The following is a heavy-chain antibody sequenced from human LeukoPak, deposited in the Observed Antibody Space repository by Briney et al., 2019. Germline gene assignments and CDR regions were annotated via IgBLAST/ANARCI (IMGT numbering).Heavy chain of an antibody. Sequence: PSETLSLTCAVSGGSISSGGYSWSWIRQPPGKGLEWIGYIYHSGSTYYNPSLKSRVTISVDRSKNQFSLKLSSVTAADTAVYYCARAGRGPPGVWGQGTTVTVSS. CDR2: IYHSGST. CDR1: GGSISSGGYS. V-gene: IGHV4-30-2*01. CDR3: ARAGRGPPGV. J-gene: IGHJ6*02.